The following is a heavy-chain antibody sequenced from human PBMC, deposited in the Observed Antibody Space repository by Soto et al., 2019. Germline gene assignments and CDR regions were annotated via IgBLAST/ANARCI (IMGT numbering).Heavy chain of an antibody. Sequence: QVQLVQSGAEVKKPGSSVKVSCKASGGTFSSYAISWVRQAPGQGLEWKGGIIPIFGTANYAQKFQGRVTITADKSTSTAYMELSSLRSEDTAVYYCARSVLGYCSSTSCYYYYGMDVWGQGTTVTVSS. J-gene: IGHJ6*02. CDR2: IIPIFGTA. D-gene: IGHD2-2*01. V-gene: IGHV1-69*06. CDR3: ARSVLGYCSSTSCYYYYGMDV. CDR1: GGTFSSYA.